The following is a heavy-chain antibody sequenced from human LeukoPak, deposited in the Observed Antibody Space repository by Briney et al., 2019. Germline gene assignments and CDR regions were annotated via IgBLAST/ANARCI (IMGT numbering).Heavy chain of an antibody. CDR3: ARDHNYAFDN. Sequence: PGGSLRPSCTASGFPFIEYSMNWVRQAPGKGLEWISYIGIDSGNTKYADSVRGRFTISADKAKNSLYLQMNSLRVEDTAVYYCARDHNYAFDNWGQGTPVSVAS. J-gene: IGHJ4*02. D-gene: IGHD1-1*01. CDR1: GFPFIEYS. CDR2: IGIDSGNT. V-gene: IGHV3-48*01.